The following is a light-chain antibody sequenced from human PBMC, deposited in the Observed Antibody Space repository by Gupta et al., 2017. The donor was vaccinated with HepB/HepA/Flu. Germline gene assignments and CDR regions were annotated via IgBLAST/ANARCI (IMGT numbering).Light chain of an antibody. V-gene: IGKV3-11*01. CDR2: DAS. CDR3: QQRANRLT. CDR1: QSVSNF. Sequence: EIVLTQSPATLSLSPGERATLSCRASQSVSNFLAWYQQQPGQAPRLLIYDASDRAAGIPARFSGSGSGTDFTLTISSLEPEDFATYYCQQRANRLTFGGGTKVEIK. J-gene: IGKJ4*01.